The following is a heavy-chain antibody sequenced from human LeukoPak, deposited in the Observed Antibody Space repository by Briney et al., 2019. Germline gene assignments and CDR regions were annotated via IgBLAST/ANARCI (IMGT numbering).Heavy chain of an antibody. D-gene: IGHD2-15*01. J-gene: IGHJ4*02. CDR1: GFTFSSYA. Sequence: PGGSLHLSCAASGFTFSSYAMTWVRQAPGKGLEGVSTISGGGGSTYYADSVKGRFIISRDNSKNILYLQMNSLKAEDTAVYYCAKGAWKFYHCSSGNCYFDYWGQGTLVTVSS. CDR2: ISGGGGST. CDR3: AKGAWKFYHCSSGNCYFDY. V-gene: IGHV3-23*01.